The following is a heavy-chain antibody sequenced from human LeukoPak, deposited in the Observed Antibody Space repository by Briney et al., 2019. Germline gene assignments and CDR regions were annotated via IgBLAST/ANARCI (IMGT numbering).Heavy chain of an antibody. J-gene: IGHJ5*02. CDR1: GFTFSDYY. CDR3: ARIYCSSTSCYNRDLRFDP. Sequence: RGSLRLSCAASGFTFSDYYMSWIRQAPGKGLEWVSYISSSGSTIYYADSVKGRFTISRDNAKNSLYLQMNSLRAEDTAVYYCARIYCSSTSCYNRDLRFDPWGQGTLVTVSS. D-gene: IGHD2-2*02. CDR2: ISSSGSTI. V-gene: IGHV3-11*01.